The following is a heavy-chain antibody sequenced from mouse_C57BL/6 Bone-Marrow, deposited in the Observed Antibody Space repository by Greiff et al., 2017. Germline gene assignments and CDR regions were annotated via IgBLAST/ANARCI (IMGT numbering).Heavy chain of an antibody. D-gene: IGHD2-3*01. J-gene: IGHJ4*01. CDR1: GYAFSSYW. CDR2: IYPGDGDT. V-gene: IGHV1-80*01. CDR3: ARGWLLGYAMDY. Sequence: QVQLQQSGAELVKPGASVKISCKASGYAFSSYWMNWVKQRPGKGLEWIGQIYPGDGDTNYNGKFKGKATLTADKSSSTAYMQLSILTSEDSAVYFCARGWLLGYAMDYWGQGTSVTVSS.